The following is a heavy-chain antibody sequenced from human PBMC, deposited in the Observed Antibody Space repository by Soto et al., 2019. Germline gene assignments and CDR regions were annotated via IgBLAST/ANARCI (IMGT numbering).Heavy chain of an antibody. J-gene: IGHJ4*02. CDR1: VFTFSSYA. CDR3: ARDISHSGSY. CDR2: ISYDGSNK. V-gene: IGHV3-30-3*01. D-gene: IGHD1-26*01. Sequence: RWSLRLSCAASVFTFSSYAMHWVRQAPGKGLEWVAVISYDGSNKYYADSVKGRFTISRDNSKNTLYLQMNSLRAEDTAVYYCARDISHSGSYWGQGTLVTVSS.